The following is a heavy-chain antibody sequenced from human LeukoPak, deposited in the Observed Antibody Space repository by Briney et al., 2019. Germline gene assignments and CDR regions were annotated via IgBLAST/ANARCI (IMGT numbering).Heavy chain of an antibody. CDR2: IKEDGSEK. D-gene: IGHD2-2*01. CDR3: ASAVVPAAMVFDP. CDR1: GFNFGEFW. J-gene: IGHJ5*02. V-gene: IGHV3-7*03. Sequence: GGSLRLSCAASGFNFGEFWMAWVRQTPGKGLEWVADIKEDGSEKFYVDSVKGRFTISRDNAKNSLYLQMNSLRSEDTAVYYCASAVVPAAMVFDPWGQGTLVTVSS.